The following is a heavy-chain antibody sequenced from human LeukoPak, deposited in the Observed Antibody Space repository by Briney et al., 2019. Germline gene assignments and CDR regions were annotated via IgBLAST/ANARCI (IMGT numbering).Heavy chain of an antibody. CDR2: IYYSGST. CDR1: GGSISSYY. V-gene: IGHV4-59*01. CDR3: ARDRKGYDFWSGYSY. Sequence: PSETLSLTCTVSGGSISSYYWSWIRQPPGKGLEWIGYIYYSGSTNYNPSLKSRVTISVDTSKNQFSLKLSSVTAADTAVYYCARDRKGYDFWSGYSYWGQGTLVTVSS. D-gene: IGHD3-3*01. J-gene: IGHJ4*02.